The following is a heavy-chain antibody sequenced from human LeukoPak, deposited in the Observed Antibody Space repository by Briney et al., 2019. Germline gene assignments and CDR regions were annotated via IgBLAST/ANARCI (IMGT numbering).Heavy chain of an antibody. Sequence: GGSLRLSCAASGFTFSSYAMHWVRQAPGKGLEWVAVISYDGSNKYYADSVKGRFTISRDNSKNTLYLQMNSLRAEDTAVYYCARSYDILTGYYPNWGQGTLVTVSS. CDR2: ISYDGSNK. V-gene: IGHV3-30-3*01. CDR3: ARSYDILTGYYPN. J-gene: IGHJ4*02. D-gene: IGHD3-9*01. CDR1: GFTFSSYA.